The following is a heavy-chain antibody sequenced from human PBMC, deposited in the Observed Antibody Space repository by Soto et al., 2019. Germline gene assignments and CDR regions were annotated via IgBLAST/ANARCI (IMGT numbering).Heavy chain of an antibody. CDR3: ARELRFGEDYYGMDV. D-gene: IGHD3-10*01. CDR2: IYYSGST. J-gene: IGHJ6*02. Sequence: QVQLQESGPGLVKPSQTLSLTCTVSGGSISSGGYYWSWIRQHPGKGLEWIGYIYYSGSTYYNPSLKGRVTISVDPSKNQFSLKLRSVTAADTAVYYWARELRFGEDYYGMDVWGQGTTVTVSS. CDR1: GGSISSGGYY. V-gene: IGHV4-31*03.